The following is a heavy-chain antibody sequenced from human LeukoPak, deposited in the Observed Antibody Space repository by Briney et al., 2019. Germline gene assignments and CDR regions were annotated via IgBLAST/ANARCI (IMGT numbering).Heavy chain of an antibody. D-gene: IGHD1-14*01. CDR2: VYTSGTT. V-gene: IGHV4-4*07. J-gene: IGHJ6*03. CDR1: GGSISSYY. Sequence: PSETLSLTCTVSGGSISSYYWSWIRQPAGKGLEWIGRVYTSGTTIYNPSLKSRVTMSVDTSKNQFSLKLSSVTAADTAVYYCARGRYESTRLSAYYYYYMDVWGKGTTVTVSS. CDR3: ARGRYESTRLSAYYYYYMDV.